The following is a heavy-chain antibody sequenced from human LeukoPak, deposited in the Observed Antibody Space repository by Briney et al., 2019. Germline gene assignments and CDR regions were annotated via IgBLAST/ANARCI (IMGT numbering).Heavy chain of an antibody. J-gene: IGHJ4*02. V-gene: IGHV3-74*01. Sequence: GGSQRLSCAASGFTFSSYWMHWVRHAPGKGLVWVSRINYDGYSTIYADSVKGRFTISRDNANNTLYLQMRSLGADDTAVYYCARGRPSGSYFDYWGQGTPVTVSS. CDR3: ARGRPSGSYFDY. D-gene: IGHD1-26*01. CDR1: GFTFSSYW. CDR2: INYDGYST.